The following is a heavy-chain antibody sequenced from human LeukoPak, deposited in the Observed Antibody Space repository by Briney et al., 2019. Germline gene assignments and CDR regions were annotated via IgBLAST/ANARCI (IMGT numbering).Heavy chain of an antibody. CDR3: ARVPLRFLEPFDY. D-gene: IGHD3-3*01. CDR1: GGSVSGYY. CDR2: ISHRGRT. V-gene: IGHV4-34*01. Sequence: PSETLSLTCAVYGGSVSGYYWSWIRQPPEKGQEWIGEISHRGRTHYTPSLQSRVTMSVDTSKNQFALNLNPVTAADTAVYYCARVPLRFLEPFDYWGQGILVTVSS. J-gene: IGHJ4*02.